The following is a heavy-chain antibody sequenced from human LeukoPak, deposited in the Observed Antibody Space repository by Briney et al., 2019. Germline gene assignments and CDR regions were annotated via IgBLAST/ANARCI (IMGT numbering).Heavy chain of an antibody. CDR2: IYHSGST. D-gene: IGHD5-18*01. J-gene: IGHJ4*02. CDR1: GYSISSGYY. V-gene: IGHV4-38-2*01. CDR3: ARTTWIQLYYFDY. Sequence: TSETLSLTCAVSGYSISSGYYWGWIRQPPGKGLEWIGSIYHSGSTYYNPSLKSRVTISVDTSKSQFSLKLSSVTAADTAVYYCARTTWIQLYYFDYWGQGTLVTVSS.